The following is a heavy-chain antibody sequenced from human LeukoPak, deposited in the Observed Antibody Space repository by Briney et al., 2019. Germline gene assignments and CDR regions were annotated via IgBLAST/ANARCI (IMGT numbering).Heavy chain of an antibody. CDR3: ASITMVRGVTEYFDY. Sequence: ASVKVSCKASGYTFTSYAISWVRQAPGQGLEWMGGIIPIFGTANYAQKFQGRVTITADESTSTAYMELSSLRSEDTAVYYCASITMVRGVTEYFDYWGQGTLVTVSS. CDR1: GYTFTSYA. J-gene: IGHJ4*02. D-gene: IGHD3-10*01. V-gene: IGHV1-69*13. CDR2: IIPIFGTA.